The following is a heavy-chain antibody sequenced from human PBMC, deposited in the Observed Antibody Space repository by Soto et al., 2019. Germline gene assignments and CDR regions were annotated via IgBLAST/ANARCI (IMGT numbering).Heavy chain of an antibody. CDR3: AREKAYCSGGRCKYWYFDL. D-gene: IGHD2-15*01. CDR1: GFTFSSYG. J-gene: IGHJ2*01. Sequence: QVQLVESGGGVVQPGRSLRLSCAASGFTFSSYGMHWVRQAPGKGLERVAVIWYDGSNKYYADSVKGRFTISRDNSKNTLYLQMNSLRDEDTAVYYCAREKAYCSGGRCKYWYFDLWGRGTLVTVSS. CDR2: IWYDGSNK. V-gene: IGHV3-33*01.